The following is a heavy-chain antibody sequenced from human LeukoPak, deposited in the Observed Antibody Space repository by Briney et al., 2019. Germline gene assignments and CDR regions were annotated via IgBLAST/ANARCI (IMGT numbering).Heavy chain of an antibody. D-gene: IGHD6-19*01. V-gene: IGHV3-74*01. Sequence: GGPLRLSCAASGFTFSSYWMHWVRQAPGKGLVWVSRINSDGSSTSYADSVKGRFTISRDNAKNTLYLQMNSLRAEDTAVYYCARDPDSSGWYYFDYWGQGTLVTVSS. J-gene: IGHJ4*02. CDR1: GFTFSSYW. CDR3: ARDPDSSGWYYFDY. CDR2: INSDGSST.